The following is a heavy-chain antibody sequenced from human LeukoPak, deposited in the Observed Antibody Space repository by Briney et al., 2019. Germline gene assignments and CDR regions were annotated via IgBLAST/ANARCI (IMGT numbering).Heavy chain of an antibody. D-gene: IGHD1-26*01. CDR1: GYSFSSNW. CDR2: IYPGDSDT. J-gene: IGHJ5*02. CDR3: ARLAVGATRVTWFDP. V-gene: IGHV5-51*01. Sequence: GESLKISCKGSGYSFSSNWIGWVRQMPGKGLEWMGTIYPGDSDTRYSPSFQGQVTISADKSISTAYLQWSSLKASDTAMYYCARLAVGATRVTWFDPWGQGTLVTVSS.